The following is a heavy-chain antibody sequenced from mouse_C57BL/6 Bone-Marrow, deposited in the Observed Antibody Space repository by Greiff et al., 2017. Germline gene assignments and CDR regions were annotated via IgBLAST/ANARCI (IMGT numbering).Heavy chain of an antibody. CDR3: SSFDGNYFDF. Sequence: VQLQQSGAELVRPGASVKLSCTASGFNIKDDYIHWVKQRPEQGLEWIGWIDPEIGDPEYASKFQGKATITSDTSSHTAYLQLSSLTSEDTAVYYCSSFDGNYFDFWGQGTPLTVAS. J-gene: IGHJ2*01. V-gene: IGHV14-4*01. CDR1: GFNIKDDY. CDR2: IDPEIGDP. D-gene: IGHD2-3*01.